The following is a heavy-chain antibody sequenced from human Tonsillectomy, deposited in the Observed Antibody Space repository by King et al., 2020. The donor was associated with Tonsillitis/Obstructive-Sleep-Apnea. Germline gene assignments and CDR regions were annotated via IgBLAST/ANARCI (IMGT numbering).Heavy chain of an antibody. Sequence: VQLQESGPGLVKPSETLSLTCTVSGGSISSYYWSWIRQPPGKGLEWIGYIDYSGSTNYNPSLKSRVTISVDTSKNQFSLKLSSVTAADTAVYYCARDPGDCSSTSCFYYFDYWGQGTLVTVSS. CDR2: IDYSGST. CDR3: ARDPGDCSSTSCFYYFDY. CDR1: GGSISSYY. V-gene: IGHV4-59*01. D-gene: IGHD2-2*01. J-gene: IGHJ4*02.